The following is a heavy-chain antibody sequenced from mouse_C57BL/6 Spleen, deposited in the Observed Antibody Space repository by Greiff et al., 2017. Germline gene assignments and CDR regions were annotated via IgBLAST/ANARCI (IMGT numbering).Heavy chain of an antibody. D-gene: IGHD1-1*01. CDR1: GFTFTDYY. V-gene: IGHV7-3*01. Sequence: EVQLVESGGGLVQPGGSLSLSCAASGFTFTDYYMSWVRQPPGKALEWLGFIRNKANGYTTEYSASVKGRFTISRDNSQSILYLQMNALRAKDSSTDSGARYINYYGSRTGFDYWGQGTTLTVSS. J-gene: IGHJ2*01. CDR3: ARYINYYGSRTGFDY. CDR2: IRNKANGYTT.